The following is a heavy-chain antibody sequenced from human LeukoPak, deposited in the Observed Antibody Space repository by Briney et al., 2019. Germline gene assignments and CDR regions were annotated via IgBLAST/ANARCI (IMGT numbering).Heavy chain of an antibody. CDR2: ISAYNGNT. Sequence: ASVKVSCKASGYTFTSYGISWVRQAPGQRLEWRGWISAYNGNTNYAQKLQGRVTMTTDTSTSTAYMELRSLRSDDTAVYYCARRLYYYDSSGYYYVGAFDIWGQGTMVTVSS. V-gene: IGHV1-18*01. D-gene: IGHD3-22*01. CDR1: GYTFTSYG. J-gene: IGHJ3*02. CDR3: ARRLYYYDSSGYYYVGAFDI.